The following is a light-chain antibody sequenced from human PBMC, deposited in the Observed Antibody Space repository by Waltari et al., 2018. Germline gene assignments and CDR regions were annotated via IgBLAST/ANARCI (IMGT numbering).Light chain of an antibody. CDR1: QGISSW. CDR2: KAS. CDR3: QQYNSAPFT. Sequence: DIQMTQYPSSLSASVGDRVTITCRASQGISSWLDWYQQKPGKAHKLLVYKASSLQSGVPSRFSGSEAVTDFTLTISSLQPEDFATYYCQQYNSAPFTFGPGTKLDSK. V-gene: IGKV1D-16*01. J-gene: IGKJ3*01.